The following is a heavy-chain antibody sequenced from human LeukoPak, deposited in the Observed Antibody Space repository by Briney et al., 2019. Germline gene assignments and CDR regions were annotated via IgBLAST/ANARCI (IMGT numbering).Heavy chain of an antibody. CDR3: ARGYCSGGSCYSYYYYNYMDV. Sequence: PGGSLRLSCAASGFTLSSYAMSWVRQAPGKGLEWIGSIHYSGSTNYNPSLKSRVTISVDTSKNQFSLKLSSVTAADTAVYYCARGYCSGGSCYSYYYYNYMDVWGKGTTVTVSS. J-gene: IGHJ6*03. V-gene: IGHV4-39*07. CDR1: GFTLSSYA. CDR2: IHYSGST. D-gene: IGHD2-15*01.